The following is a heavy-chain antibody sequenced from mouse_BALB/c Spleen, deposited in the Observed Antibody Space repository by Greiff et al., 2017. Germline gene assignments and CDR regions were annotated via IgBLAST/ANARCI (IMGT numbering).Heavy chain of an antibody. Sequence: VQLKESGPGLVAPSQSLSITCTVSGFSLTSYGVHWVRQPPGKGLEWLGVIWAGGSTNYNSALMSRLSISKDNSKSQVFLKMNSLQTDDTAMYYCASFYYGNYGAYWGQGTLVTVSA. V-gene: IGHV2-9*02. D-gene: IGHD2-1*01. CDR2: IWAGGST. CDR3: ASFYYGNYGAY. CDR1: GFSLTSYG. J-gene: IGHJ3*01.